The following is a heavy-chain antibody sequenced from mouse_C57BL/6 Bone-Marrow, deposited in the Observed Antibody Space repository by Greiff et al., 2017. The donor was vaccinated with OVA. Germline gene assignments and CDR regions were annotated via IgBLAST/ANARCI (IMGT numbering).Heavy chain of an antibody. D-gene: IGHD2-4*01. CDR3: TRFYYDYDGYYFDY. CDR1: GFTFSNYW. J-gene: IGHJ2*01. V-gene: IGHV6-3*01. Sequence: EVKLQESGGGLVQPGGSMKLSCVASGFTFSNYWMNWVRQSPEKGLEWVAQIRLKSDNYATHYAESVKGRFTISRDDSKSSVYLQMNNLRAEDTGIYYCTRFYYDYDGYYFDYWGQGTTLTVSS. CDR2: IRLKSDNYAT.